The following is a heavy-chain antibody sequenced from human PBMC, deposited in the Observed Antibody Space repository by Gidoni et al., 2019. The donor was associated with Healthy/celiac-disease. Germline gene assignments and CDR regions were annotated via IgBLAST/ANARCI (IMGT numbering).Heavy chain of an antibody. V-gene: IGHV3-49*05. J-gene: IGHJ6*02. CDR2: IRSKAYGGTT. D-gene: IGHD3-10*01. Sequence: EVQLLEYGGGLLKPWRSLRPSCAASGFTCGDYAMRWYRQAPGKGLGWVGFIRSKAYGGTTEYAASVKGRFTISRDDSKSIAYLQMNSLKTEDTAVYYCTSVGYYYGSGADYGMDVWGQGTTVTVSS. CDR3: TSVGYYYGSGADYGMDV. CDR1: GFTCGDYA.